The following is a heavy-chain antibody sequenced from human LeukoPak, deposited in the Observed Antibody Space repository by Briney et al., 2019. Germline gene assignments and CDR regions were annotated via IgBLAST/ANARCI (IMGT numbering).Heavy chain of an antibody. Sequence: SETLSLTCTVSGGSISSYYWSWIRQPPGKGLEWIGYIYYSGSTNYNPSLKSRVTISVDTSKNQFSLKLSSVTAADTAVYYCARRSGIAVAGAFDYWGQGTLVTVSS. J-gene: IGHJ4*02. CDR2: IYYSGST. CDR3: ARRSGIAVAGAFDY. V-gene: IGHV4-59*01. D-gene: IGHD6-19*01. CDR1: GGSISSYY.